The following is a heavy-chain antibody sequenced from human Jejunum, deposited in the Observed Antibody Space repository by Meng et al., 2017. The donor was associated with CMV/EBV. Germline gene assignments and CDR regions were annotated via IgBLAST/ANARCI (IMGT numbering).Heavy chain of an antibody. CDR2: INVGNDNT. CDR1: RDTFTTYG. Sequence: CCKASRDTFTTYGMQWVRQAPGQGLEWMEWINVGNDNTKYSQRFKSRVTFTRDKSASTAYMELSSLRSEDAAVYYCAIDPSGYYYKFWGQGTLVTVSS. D-gene: IGHD3-22*01. J-gene: IGHJ4*02. V-gene: IGHV1-3*01. CDR3: AIDPSGYYYKF.